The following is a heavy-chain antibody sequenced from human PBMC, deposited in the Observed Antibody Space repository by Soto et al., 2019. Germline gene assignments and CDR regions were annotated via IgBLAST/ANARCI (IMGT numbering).Heavy chain of an antibody. CDR3: ARDQGITTFGVYSMYYYGMDV. Sequence: QVQLVQSGAEVKKPGASVKVSCKASGYTFTSSGISWVRQAPGQGLEWMGWISIDNGNTNYAQHLQGRVSMTTDTSTSTAYMDLRSLRSDDTAVYYCARDQGITTFGVYSMYYYGMDVWGQGTTVTVSS. CDR2: ISIDNGNT. CDR1: GYTFTSSG. D-gene: IGHD3-3*01. J-gene: IGHJ6*02. V-gene: IGHV1-18*01.